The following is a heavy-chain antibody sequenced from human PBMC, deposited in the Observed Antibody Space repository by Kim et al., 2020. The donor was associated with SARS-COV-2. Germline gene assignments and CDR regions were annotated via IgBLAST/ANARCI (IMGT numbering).Heavy chain of an antibody. Sequence: GGSLRLSCAASGFTFSSYGMHWVRQAPGKGLEWVAVIWYDGSNKYYADSVKGRFTISRDNSKNTLYLQMNSLRAEDTAVYYCARDPTGRVSGWFFDYWGQGTLVTVSS. J-gene: IGHJ4*02. D-gene: IGHD6-19*01. V-gene: IGHV3-33*01. CDR2: IWYDGSNK. CDR1: GFTFSSYG. CDR3: ARDPTGRVSGWFFDY.